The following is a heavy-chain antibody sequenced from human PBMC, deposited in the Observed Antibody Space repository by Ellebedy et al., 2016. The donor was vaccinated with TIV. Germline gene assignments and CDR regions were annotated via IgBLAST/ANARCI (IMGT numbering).Heavy chain of an antibody. Sequence: FSAASGFTFSDCSVHWVRQAAGKGLQWVGRIRGKGDGYATVYAASVKGRFTISRDDSKNTAYLQMNSLKAEDTAVYYCTSVTPLSTSTREPDYWGQGTLVTVSS. D-gene: IGHD2/OR15-2a*01. CDR2: IRGKGDGYAT. CDR3: TSVTPLSTSTREPDY. V-gene: IGHV3-73*01. CDR1: GFTFSDCS. J-gene: IGHJ4*02.